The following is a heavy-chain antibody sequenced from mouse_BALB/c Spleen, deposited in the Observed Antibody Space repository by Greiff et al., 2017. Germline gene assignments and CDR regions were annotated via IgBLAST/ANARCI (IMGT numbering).Heavy chain of an antibody. CDR2: ISSGGGST. J-gene: IGHJ4*01. CDR1: GFAFSSYD. V-gene: IGHV5-12-1*01. D-gene: IGHD4-1*01. CDR3: ARQTGTDYALDY. Sequence: EVKLMESGGGLVKPGGSLKLSCAASGFAFSSYDMSWVRQTPEKRLEWVAYISSGGGSTNYPDTVKGRFTISRDNAKNTLYLQMSSLKSEDTAMYYCARQTGTDYALDYWGQGTSVTVSS.